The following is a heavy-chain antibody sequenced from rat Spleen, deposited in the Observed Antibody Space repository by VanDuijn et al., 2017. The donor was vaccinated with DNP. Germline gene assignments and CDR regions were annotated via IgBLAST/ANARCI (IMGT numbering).Heavy chain of an antibody. CDR1: GFTFNNYW. D-gene: IGHD1-11*01. Sequence: EVQLVESGGDLVQPGRSLKLSCVASGFTFNNYWMTWIRQVPGKGLEWVASITSSGGSTYYPDSVQGRFTISRDNAKNTLYLQMNSLRSEDMATYFCARHGRRVFDYWGQGVMVTVSS. CDR2: ITSSGGST. V-gene: IGHV5-31*01. CDR3: ARHGRRVFDY. J-gene: IGHJ2*01.